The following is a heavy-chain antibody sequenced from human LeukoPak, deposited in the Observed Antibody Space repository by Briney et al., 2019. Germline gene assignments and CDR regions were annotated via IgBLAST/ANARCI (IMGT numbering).Heavy chain of an antibody. V-gene: IGHV4-61*05. D-gene: IGHD2-2*01. J-gene: IGHJ6*03. CDR2: IYYSGST. CDR1: GGSISSRPYY. CDR3: ARAVRRKGYDMDV. Sequence: SETLSLTCTVSGGSISSRPYYWGWVRQPPGKGLEWIGYIYYSGSTNYNPSLKSRVTISVDTSKNQFSLKLSSVTAADTAVYYCARAVRRKGYDMDVWGKGTTVTVSS.